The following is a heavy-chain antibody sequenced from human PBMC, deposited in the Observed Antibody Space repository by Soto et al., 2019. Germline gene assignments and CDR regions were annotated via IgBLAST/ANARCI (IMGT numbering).Heavy chain of an antibody. CDR2: IYHSGTT. J-gene: IGHJ4*02. Sequence: QVQLQESGPGLVKPSGTLSLTCAVSGGSISSTNWWTWVRQSPGRGLEWIGEIYHSGTTNYSPSLKSRVNIAVDMSTNHLSLTVISVTAADTAVYYCAFPATADFDYWGKGILVTVSS. CDR1: GGSISSTNW. CDR3: AFPATADFDY. D-gene: IGHD6-13*01. V-gene: IGHV4-4*02.